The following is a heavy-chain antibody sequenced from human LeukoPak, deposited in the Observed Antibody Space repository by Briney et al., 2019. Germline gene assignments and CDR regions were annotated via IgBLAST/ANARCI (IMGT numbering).Heavy chain of an antibody. J-gene: IGHJ4*02. Sequence: SETLSLTCTVSGGSISSYYWSWIRQPPGKGPEWIGYIYYSGSTNYNPSLKSRVTISVDTSKNQFSLKLSSVTAADTAVYYCARRLRDGYNYDYWGQGTLVTVSS. V-gene: IGHV4-59*01. CDR3: ARRLRDGYNYDY. CDR1: GGSISSYY. D-gene: IGHD5-24*01. CDR2: IYYSGST.